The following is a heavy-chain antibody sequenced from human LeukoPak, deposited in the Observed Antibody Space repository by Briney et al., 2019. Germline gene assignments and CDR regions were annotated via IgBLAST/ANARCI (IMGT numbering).Heavy chain of an antibody. Sequence: HTGGSLRLSCAASGFTFSSYGMHWVRQAPGKGLEWVAVIWYDGSNKYYADSVKGRFTISRDNSKNTLYLQMNSLRAEDTAVYYCARDGSSSWLFDYWGQGTQVTVSS. V-gene: IGHV3-33*01. CDR2: IWYDGSNK. CDR1: GFTFSSYG. D-gene: IGHD6-13*01. J-gene: IGHJ4*02. CDR3: ARDGSSSWLFDY.